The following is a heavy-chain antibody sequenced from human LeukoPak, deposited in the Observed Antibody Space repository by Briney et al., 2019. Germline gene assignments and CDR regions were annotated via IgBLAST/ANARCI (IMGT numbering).Heavy chain of an antibody. CDR3: AKSNGYGLIDI. V-gene: IGHV4-39*07. Sequence: AETLSLTCTVSSASISTSNYDWGWVRQPGGKAREWIGNIFYSGRTYSTPSLKTRVTISLDTSTNQFSLKLNPVTAADTAVYYCAKSNGYGLIDIWGQGTMVTVSS. D-gene: IGHD3-22*01. J-gene: IGHJ3*02. CDR1: SASISTSNYD. CDR2: IFYSGRT.